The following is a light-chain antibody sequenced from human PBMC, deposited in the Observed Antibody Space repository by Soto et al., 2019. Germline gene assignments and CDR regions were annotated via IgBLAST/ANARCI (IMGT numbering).Light chain of an antibody. J-gene: IGKJ3*01. CDR2: GAS. V-gene: IGKV3-20*01. Sequence: EIVLTQSPGTLSLSPGERATLSCRASQSVSSSYLAWYQQKPGQAPRLVIYGASRRATGIPDRFSGSGSGTDFTRTSSRLEPEDFAGYYCQQYGSSRFTFGPGTKVDIK. CDR1: QSVSSSY. CDR3: QQYGSSRFT.